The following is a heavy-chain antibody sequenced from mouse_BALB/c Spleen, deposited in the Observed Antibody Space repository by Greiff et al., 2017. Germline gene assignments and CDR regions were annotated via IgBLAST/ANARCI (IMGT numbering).Heavy chain of an antibody. CDR1: GYTFTSYW. CDR2: INPSTGYT. CDR3: ARSLAYYRYDGAY. V-gene: IGHV1-7*01. D-gene: IGHD2-14*01. J-gene: IGHJ3*01. Sequence: VQLQQSGAELAKPGASVKMSCKASGYTFTSYWMHWVKQRPGPGLEWIGYINPSTGYTEYNQKFKDKATLTADKSSSTAYMQLSSLTSEDSAVYYCARSLAYYRYDGAYWGQGTLVTVSA.